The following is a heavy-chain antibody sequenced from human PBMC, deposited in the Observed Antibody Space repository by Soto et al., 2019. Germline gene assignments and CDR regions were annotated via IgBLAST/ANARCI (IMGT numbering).Heavy chain of an antibody. CDR2: IYNDGSYT. CDR1: GFIFKMYW. CDR3: TRGPRPISTGTGAY. D-gene: IGHD3-10*01. V-gene: IGHV3-74*01. Sequence: GGSLRLSCAASGFIFKMYWMHWVRQTPGKGLVWISRIYNDGSYTDYADSVKGRFTISRDNVNDTLYLQMNNLRAEDSGLYYCTRGPRPISTGTGAYWGQGTQVTVSS. J-gene: IGHJ4*02.